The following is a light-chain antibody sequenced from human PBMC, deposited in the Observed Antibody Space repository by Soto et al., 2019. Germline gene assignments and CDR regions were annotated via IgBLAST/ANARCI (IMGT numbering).Light chain of an antibody. J-gene: IGKJ2*01. Sequence: DIVMTQSPDSLGVSLGERATINCKSSQSVLYSSNNKNYLAWYQQKPGQPPKLLIYWASTRDSGVPDRFSGSGSGTDFTLTISSLQAEDVAVYYCQQYYGTPYTFGQGTKLEI. CDR2: WAS. V-gene: IGKV4-1*01. CDR1: QSVLYSSNNKNY. CDR3: QQYYGTPYT.